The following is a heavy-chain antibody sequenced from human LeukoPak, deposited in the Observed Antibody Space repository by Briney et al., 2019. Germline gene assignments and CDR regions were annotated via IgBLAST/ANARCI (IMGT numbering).Heavy chain of an antibody. CDR2: ISYDGSNK. CDR1: GFTFSSYA. Sequence: PGGSLRLSCAASGFTFSSYAMHWVRQAPGKGLEWVAVISYDGSNKYYADSVKGRFTISRDNSKNTLYLQMNGLRAEDTAVYYCARDGSPYGGDYFDYWGQGTLVTVSS. CDR3: ARDGSPYGGDYFDY. J-gene: IGHJ4*02. V-gene: IGHV3-30-3*01. D-gene: IGHD3-16*01.